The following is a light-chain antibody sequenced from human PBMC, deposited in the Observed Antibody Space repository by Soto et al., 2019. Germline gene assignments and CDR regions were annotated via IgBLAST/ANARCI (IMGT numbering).Light chain of an antibody. CDR3: QQRADWPPMWA. CDR2: DAS. Sequence: EIVLTQSPATLSLSLGERATLSCRASQSIGSYLAWYQHKLGQPPRLLIYDASNRATGIPARFSGGGSEKDFTLTIRSLEPEDFAVYYCQQRADWPPMWAFGQGTKVDI. J-gene: IGKJ1*01. CDR1: QSIGSY. V-gene: IGKV3-11*01.